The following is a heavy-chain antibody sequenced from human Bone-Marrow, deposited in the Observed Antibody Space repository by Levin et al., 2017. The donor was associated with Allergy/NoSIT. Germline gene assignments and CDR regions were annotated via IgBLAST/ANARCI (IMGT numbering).Heavy chain of an antibody. V-gene: IGHV4-59*01. CDR2: THDSGRT. Sequence: TTSETLSLTCSVSGGPISSYYWTWIRQPPGKGLEWIGFTHDSGRTNYNPSLKSRLTMSVDTSKNQFSLRLYSVTAADTAVYYCARVILGTVFFDYWGQGILVTVSS. CDR3: ARVILGTVFFDY. D-gene: IGHD2/OR15-2a*01. CDR1: GGPISSYY. J-gene: IGHJ4*02.